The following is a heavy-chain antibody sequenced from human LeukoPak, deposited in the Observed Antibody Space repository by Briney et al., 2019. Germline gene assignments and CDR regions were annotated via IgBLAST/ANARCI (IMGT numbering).Heavy chain of an antibody. V-gene: IGHV3-23*01. CDR2: ISGRGESI. J-gene: IGHJ4*02. CDR3: AALGVGGY. Sequence: GGSLRLSCVASGFPFPTYAMMWVRQAPGKGLEWVSCISGRGESIHLADSAKGRFTISRDNSKNTLSLQMNSLRGEDTAVYYCAALGVGGYWGQGTLVTVSS. D-gene: IGHD1-26*01. CDR1: GFPFPTYA.